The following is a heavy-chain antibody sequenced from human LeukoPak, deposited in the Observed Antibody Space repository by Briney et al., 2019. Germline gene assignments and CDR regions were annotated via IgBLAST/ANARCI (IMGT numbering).Heavy chain of an antibody. CDR2: ISAYNGNT. J-gene: IGHJ5*02. V-gene: IGHV1-18*04. CDR1: GYTFTGYY. CDR3: ARGDYDSSGHNWFDP. D-gene: IGHD3-22*01. Sequence: ASVKVSCKASGYTFTGYYMHWVRQAPGQGLEWMGWISAYNGNTNYAQKLQGRVTMTTDTSTSTAYMELRSLRSDDTAVYYCARGDYDSSGHNWFDPWGQGTLVTVSS.